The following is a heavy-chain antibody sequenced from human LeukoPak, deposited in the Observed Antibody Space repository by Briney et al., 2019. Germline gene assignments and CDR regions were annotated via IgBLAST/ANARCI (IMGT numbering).Heavy chain of an antibody. CDR3: AREYCGGDCPPNYYFDY. J-gene: IGHJ4*02. CDR1: GFTFSTYG. Sequence: GGSLRLSCAASGFTFSTYGMHWVRQAPGKGLEWVSFIRYDGNNKYYADSVKGRFTISRDNAKNSLYLQMNSLRAEDTAVYYCAREYCGGDCPPNYYFDYWGQGTLVTVSS. CDR2: IRYDGNNK. D-gene: IGHD2-21*02. V-gene: IGHV3-30*02.